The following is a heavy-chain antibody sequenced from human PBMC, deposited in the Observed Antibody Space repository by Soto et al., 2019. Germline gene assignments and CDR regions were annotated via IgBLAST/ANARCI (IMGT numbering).Heavy chain of an antibody. Sequence: GGSLRLSCAASGFTFSSYSMNWVRQAPGKGLEWVSSISSSSSYIYYADSVKGRFTISRDNAKNSLYLQMNSLRAEDTAVYYCARIGPESLPGAFYYYYYYMDVWGKGTTVTVSS. CDR1: GFTFSSYS. J-gene: IGHJ6*03. CDR3: ARIGPESLPGAFYYYYYYMDV. D-gene: IGHD1-26*01. CDR2: ISSSSSYI. V-gene: IGHV3-21*01.